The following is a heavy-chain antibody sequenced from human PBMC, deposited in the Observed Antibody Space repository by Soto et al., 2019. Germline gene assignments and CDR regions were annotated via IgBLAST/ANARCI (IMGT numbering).Heavy chain of an antibody. V-gene: IGHV3-11*01. D-gene: IGHD3-22*01. CDR1: GFTFSHYY. CDR2: ISSSGSDV. J-gene: IGHJ6*02. Sequence: GGSLRLSCAASGFTFSHYYITWIRQAPGKGLEWVSHISSSGSDVYYGDSVRGRFTISRDNAENLLFLQMNDLRGDDTAVYYCVRDLQWFQYSKKYNMDVWGQGTTVTVSS. CDR3: VRDLQWFQYSKKYNMDV.